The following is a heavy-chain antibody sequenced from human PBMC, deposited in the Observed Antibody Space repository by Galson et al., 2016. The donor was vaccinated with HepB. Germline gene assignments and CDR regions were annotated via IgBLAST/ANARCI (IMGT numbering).Heavy chain of an antibody. CDR1: GYTFSAYV. CDR2: INAGNGDT. V-gene: IGHV1-3*01. Sequence: SVKVSCKASGYTFSAYVIHWVRQAPGQSLEWMGWINAGNGDTRYSQKFQGRVTITTDTSATTAYMELLSLRSEDTAVYYCARRTLRSFDPNSGADYWGQGPLVTVSA. J-gene: IGHJ4*02. CDR3: ARRTLRSFDPNSGADY. D-gene: IGHD7-27*01.